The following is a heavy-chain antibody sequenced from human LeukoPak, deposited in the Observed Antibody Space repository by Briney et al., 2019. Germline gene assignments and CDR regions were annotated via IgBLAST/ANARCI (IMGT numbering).Heavy chain of an antibody. V-gene: IGHV3-7*01. CDR3: ARARGGYDLDY. D-gene: IGHD5-12*01. Sequence: PGGSLRLSCAASGFTFSSYWMSWVRQAPGKGLEWVANIKQDGGEKYYVESVKGRFTISRGNVKNSLYLQMNSLRVEVTAVYYCARARGGYDLDYWGQGTLVTVSS. CDR2: IKQDGGEK. CDR1: GFTFSSYW. J-gene: IGHJ4*02.